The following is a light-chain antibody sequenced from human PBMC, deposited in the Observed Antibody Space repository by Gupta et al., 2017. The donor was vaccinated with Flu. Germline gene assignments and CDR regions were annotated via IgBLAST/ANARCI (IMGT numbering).Light chain of an antibody. CDR2: EVT. Sequence: QSVLTQPASVSGSPGQSITISCTGRSSDIGAYDYVSWYQQHPGKGPKLVILEVTNRPSGVSNRFSGSKLGTTASLTISGLQADDEADYYCASFTTGSTPFVFGTGTRVTVL. CDR1: SSDIGAYDY. CDR3: ASFTTGSTPFV. V-gene: IGLV2-14*03. J-gene: IGLJ1*01.